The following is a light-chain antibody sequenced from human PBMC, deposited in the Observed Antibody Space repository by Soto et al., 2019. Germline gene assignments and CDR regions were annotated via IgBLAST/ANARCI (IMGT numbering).Light chain of an antibody. V-gene: IGLV2-14*03. Sequence: QSAVTQPASVSGSPGQSISISCIGTSSDVGAFNYVSWFQHHPGKAPQLIIYDVTSRPSGVSNRFSASKSGNTASLTISGLQAEDEADYYCSSYTTRNTEVFGTGTKLTVL. CDR3: SSYTTRNTEV. CDR2: DVT. CDR1: SSDVGAFNY. J-gene: IGLJ1*01.